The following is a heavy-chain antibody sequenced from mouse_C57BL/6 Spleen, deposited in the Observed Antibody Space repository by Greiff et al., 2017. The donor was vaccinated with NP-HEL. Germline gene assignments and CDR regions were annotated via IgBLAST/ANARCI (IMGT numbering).Heavy chain of an antibody. V-gene: IGHV1-4*01. CDR1: GYTFTSYT. J-gene: IGHJ2*01. D-gene: IGHD1-1*01. CDR3: ARGTLLRGYDY. Sequence: QVQLKESGADLARPGASVKMSCKASGYTFTSYTMHWVNQRPGQGLEWIGYIKPSGGYTKYNQKFTVKATLTADKSPSTAYKQLSSQTSENSAVYCCARGTLLRGYDYWGQGTTLTVSS. CDR2: IKPSGGYT.